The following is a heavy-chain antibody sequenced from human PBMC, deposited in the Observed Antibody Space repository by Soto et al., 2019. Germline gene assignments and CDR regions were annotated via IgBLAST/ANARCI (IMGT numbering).Heavy chain of an antibody. CDR2: ISGTGYNT. CDR3: AKAGFSSSWSPTYFDY. D-gene: IGHD6-13*01. Sequence: GGSLRLSCAASGFPFISYAMNWVRLAPGKGLEWVSAISGTGYNTYYADSVKGRFTISRDNTKNTLYLQMNSLRAEDTAVYYCAKAGFSSSWSPTYFDYWGQGTLVTVSS. V-gene: IGHV3-23*01. J-gene: IGHJ4*02. CDR1: GFPFISYA.